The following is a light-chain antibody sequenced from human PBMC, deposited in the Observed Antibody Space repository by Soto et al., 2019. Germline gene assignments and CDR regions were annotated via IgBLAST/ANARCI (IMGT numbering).Light chain of an antibody. Sequence: EIVMTQSRATLSGSRGEGAALSCRASQSVVTNLGWYQQKPGQAPRLLIYGASTRAAGIPARFSGSGSGKEFTLSISSLQSEDFAVYYCQQYNNWWTFGQGTKVDIK. J-gene: IGKJ1*01. V-gene: IGKV3-15*01. CDR2: GAS. CDR1: QSVVTN. CDR3: QQYNNWWT.